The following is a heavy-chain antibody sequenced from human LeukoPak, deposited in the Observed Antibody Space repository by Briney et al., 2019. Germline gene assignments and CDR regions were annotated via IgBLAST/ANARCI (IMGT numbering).Heavy chain of an antibody. CDR2: IYSGGST. D-gene: IGHD5-24*01. CDR3: ACGDEMATTMDY. Sequence: PGGSLRLSCAASGFTVSSNYMSWVRQAPGKGLEWVSVIYSGGSTYYVDSVKGRFTISRDNSKNTLYLQMNSLRAEDTAVYYCACGDEMATTMDYWGQGTLVTVSS. J-gene: IGHJ4*02. CDR1: GFTVSSNY. V-gene: IGHV3-53*01.